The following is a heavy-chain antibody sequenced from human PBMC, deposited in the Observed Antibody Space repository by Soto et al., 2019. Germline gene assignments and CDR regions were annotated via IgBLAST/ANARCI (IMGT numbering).Heavy chain of an antibody. Sequence: PSETLSFTCTVSGDSLSSGGHYWSWIRQHPGKGLEWIGHIYDSVNTYYSPSLRSRVTISADMSKNQFSLNLRSVTAADTAVYYCARVDHRGYFAIWTDPWGQGTLGTVSS. CDR2: IYDSVNT. V-gene: IGHV4-31*03. D-gene: IGHD3-3*01. CDR3: ARVDHRGYFAIWTDP. CDR1: GDSLSSGGHY. J-gene: IGHJ5*02.